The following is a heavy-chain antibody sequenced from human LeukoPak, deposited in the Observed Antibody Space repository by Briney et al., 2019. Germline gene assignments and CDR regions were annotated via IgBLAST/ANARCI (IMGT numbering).Heavy chain of an antibody. CDR3: ARDGRVGATSGDAFDI. CDR2: ISAYNGNT. CDR1: GYTFTSYG. V-gene: IGHV1-18*01. Sequence: ASVKVSCKASGYTFTSYGISWVRQAPGQGLEWMGWISAYNGNTNYAQKLQGRVTMTTDTSTSTAYMELRSLRSDDTAVYYCARDGRVGATSGDAFDIWGQGTMVTVSS. J-gene: IGHJ3*02. D-gene: IGHD1-26*01.